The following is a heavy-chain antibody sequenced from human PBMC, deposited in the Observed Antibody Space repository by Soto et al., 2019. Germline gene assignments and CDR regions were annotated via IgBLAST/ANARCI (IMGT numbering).Heavy chain of an antibody. CDR2: IIPIFGTA. CDR3: ARARSDGYNSNWFDP. CDR1: GGTFSSYA. D-gene: IGHD5-12*01. J-gene: IGHJ5*02. Sequence: ASVKVSCKASGGTFSSYAISWVRQAPGQGLEWMGGIIPIFGTANYAQKFQGRVTITADESTSTAYMELSSLRSEDTAVYYCARARSDGYNSNWFDPWGQGTLVTVS. V-gene: IGHV1-69*13.